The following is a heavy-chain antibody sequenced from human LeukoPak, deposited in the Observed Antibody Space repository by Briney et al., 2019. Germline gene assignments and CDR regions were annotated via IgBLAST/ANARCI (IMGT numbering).Heavy chain of an antibody. Sequence: ASVKVSCKASGYTFTGYYMHWVRQAPGQGLEWMGWINPNSGGTNYAQKFQGWVTMTRDTSISTAYMELSRLRSDDTAVYYCARDDAVAGTRGNFDYWGQGTLVTVSS. CDR3: ARDDAVAGTRGNFDY. CDR2: INPNSGGT. V-gene: IGHV1-2*04. D-gene: IGHD6-19*01. CDR1: GYTFTGYY. J-gene: IGHJ4*02.